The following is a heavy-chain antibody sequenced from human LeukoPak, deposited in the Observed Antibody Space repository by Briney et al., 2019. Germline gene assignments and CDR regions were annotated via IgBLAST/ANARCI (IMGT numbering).Heavy chain of an antibody. V-gene: IGHV3-23*01. CDR1: GFTFTSYA. CDR2: IRGSGKST. CDR3: AKRPKEYYDFWS. J-gene: IGHJ4*02. D-gene: IGHD3-3*01. Sequence: GGSLRLSCAASGFTFTSYAMRWVRRAPGKGVEWVTDIRGSGKSTYYTDSVKGRFTVSRDNSENTLYLQMNSLRAEDTAVYYCAKRPKEYYDFWSWGQGTLVTVSS.